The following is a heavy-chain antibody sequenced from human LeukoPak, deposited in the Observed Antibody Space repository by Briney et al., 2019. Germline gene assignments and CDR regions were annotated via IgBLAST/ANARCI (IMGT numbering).Heavy chain of an antibody. CDR3: ARGDGDGPARRAFDI. CDR2: INPTSGDT. J-gene: IGHJ3*02. D-gene: IGHD7-27*01. V-gene: IGHV1-2*02. Sequence: ASVKVSCKASGYTFTRNYMHWVRQAPGQGLEWMGWINPTSGDTNYVQKFQGRVIMTRDTSISTAYMELSRVRSDDTAVYYCARGDGDGPARRAFDIWAKGQWSPSLQ. CDR1: GYTFTRNY.